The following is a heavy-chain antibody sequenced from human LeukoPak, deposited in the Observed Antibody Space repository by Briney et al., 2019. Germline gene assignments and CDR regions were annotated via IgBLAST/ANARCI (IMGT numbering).Heavy chain of an antibody. Sequence: SETLSLTCTVSGGSISGYYWSWVRQPPGKGLEWIGYIYYSGSTNYNPSLKSRVTILVDTSKNQFPLKLTSVTAADTAVYYCARHVGGGGVLRFDPWGQGTLVTVSS. V-gene: IGHV4-59*08. D-gene: IGHD3-3*01. CDR1: GGSISGYY. CDR3: ARHVGGGGVLRFDP. J-gene: IGHJ5*02. CDR2: IYYSGST.